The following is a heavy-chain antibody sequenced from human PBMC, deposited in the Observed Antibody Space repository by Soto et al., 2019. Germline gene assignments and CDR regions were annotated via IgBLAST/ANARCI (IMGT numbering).Heavy chain of an antibody. CDR2: IYWDDDK. D-gene: IGHD3-10*02. Sequence: QITLKESGPPLVKPTQTLTLTCTFSGFSLSTSGVGVGWIRQPPGKALEWLALIYWDDDKRYSPSLKSRLTLTKDTPNNQLLLTMPNIDPVDTATYYCAHLPQSYVHHYVCFHPCRQVTLVTVSS. CDR3: AHLPQSYVHHYVCFHP. CDR1: GFSLSTSGVG. V-gene: IGHV2-5*02. J-gene: IGHJ5*02.